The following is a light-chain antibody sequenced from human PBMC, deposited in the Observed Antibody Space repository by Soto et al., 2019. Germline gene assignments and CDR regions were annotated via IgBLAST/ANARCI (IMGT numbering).Light chain of an antibody. V-gene: IGKV3-20*01. CDR1: QSVSSSY. J-gene: IGKJ5*01. Sequence: EIVLTQSPGTLSLSPGERATLSCRASQSVSSSYLAWYQQKPGQAPRLLIYGASSRAAGIPDRFSGSGSGADFTLTLSRLEPEDFAVYYCQQYGTLPITFGQGTRLEI. CDR3: QQYGTLPIT. CDR2: GAS.